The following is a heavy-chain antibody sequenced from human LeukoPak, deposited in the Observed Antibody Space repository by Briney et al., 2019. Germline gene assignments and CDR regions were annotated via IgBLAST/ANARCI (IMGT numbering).Heavy chain of an antibody. D-gene: IGHD3-10*01. Sequence: ASVKVSCKASGYTFTSYAMNWVRQAPGQGLEWMGCIYTDTGNPVYAQGFTGRFVFSLDTSVGTAYLQINSLRTEDTAVYYCARTMGSGSYPGDWGQGTLVTVSS. CDR1: GYTFTSYA. V-gene: IGHV7-4-1*02. J-gene: IGHJ4*02. CDR3: ARTMGSGSYPGD. CDR2: IYTDTGNP.